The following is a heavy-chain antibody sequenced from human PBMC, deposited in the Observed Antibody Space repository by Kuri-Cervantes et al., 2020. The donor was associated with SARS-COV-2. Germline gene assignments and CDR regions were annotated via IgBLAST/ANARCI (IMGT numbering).Heavy chain of an antibody. CDR2: ISGSGGST. D-gene: IGHD5-12*01. J-gene: IGHJ5*02. CDR3: ARVGVATGGFWFDP. CDR1: GFTFSSYA. V-gene: IGHV3-23*01. Sequence: GESLKISCAASGFTFSSYAMSWVRQAPGKGLEWVSAISGSGGSTYYADSVKGRFTISRDNSKNTLYLQMNSLRAEDTAVYYCARVGVATGGFWFDPWGQGTLVTVSS.